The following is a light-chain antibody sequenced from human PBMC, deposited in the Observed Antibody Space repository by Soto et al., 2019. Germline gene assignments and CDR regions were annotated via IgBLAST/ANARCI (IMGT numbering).Light chain of an antibody. CDR3: QQDNMTPFT. J-gene: IGKJ3*01. CDR1: QTVSNN. Sequence: DIQMTQSPSSLSASVGDRVTITCRTSQTVSNNLNWYQRKPGKAPSLLIYVSSTLQSGVPSRFIGSGSETEFTLTISSLQPEDFATYYCQQDNMTPFTFGPGTKVDI. CDR2: VSS. V-gene: IGKV1-39*01.